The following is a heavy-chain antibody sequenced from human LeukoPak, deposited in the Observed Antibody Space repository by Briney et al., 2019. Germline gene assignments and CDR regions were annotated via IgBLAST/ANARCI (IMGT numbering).Heavy chain of an antibody. Sequence: GGSLRLSCAASGFTFSNYGMNWVRQAPGKGLEWVSLINRDGRTTYYADSVQGRFTISRDNNKKSLFLQMDSLRTEDTALYYCAKALRSWELLPVFDYWGQGTLVTVSS. V-gene: IGHV3-43*02. CDR2: INRDGRTT. CDR3: AKALRSWELLPVFDY. D-gene: IGHD2-15*01. J-gene: IGHJ4*02. CDR1: GFTFSNYG.